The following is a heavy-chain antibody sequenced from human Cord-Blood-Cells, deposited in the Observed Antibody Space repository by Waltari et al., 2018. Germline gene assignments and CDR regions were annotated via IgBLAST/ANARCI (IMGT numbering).Heavy chain of an antibody. CDR2: IWYDGSNK. CDR1: GFTFSSYG. Sequence: QVQLVESGGGVVQPGRSLRLSCAASGFTFSSYGMHWVRQAPGKGLEWVAVIWYDGSNKYDADSVKGRFTISRDNSKNTLYLQMNSLRAEDTAVYYCARERSGDKDAFDIWGQGTMVTVSS. D-gene: IGHD3-3*01. CDR3: ARERSGDKDAFDI. V-gene: IGHV3-33*01. J-gene: IGHJ3*02.